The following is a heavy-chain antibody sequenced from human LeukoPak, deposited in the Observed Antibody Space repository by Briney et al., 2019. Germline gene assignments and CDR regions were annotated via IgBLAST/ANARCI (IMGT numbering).Heavy chain of an antibody. D-gene: IGHD6-19*01. V-gene: IGHV3-23*01. CDR3: AKGAVAGNQKPGGY. J-gene: IGHJ4*02. CDR1: GFTFSSYA. Sequence: PGGSLRLSCAASGFTFSSYAMSWVHQAPGKGLEWVSAISGSGGSTYYADSVKGRFTISRDNSKNTLYLQMNSLRAGDTAVYYCAKGAVAGNQKPGGYWGQGTPVTVSS. CDR2: ISGSGGST.